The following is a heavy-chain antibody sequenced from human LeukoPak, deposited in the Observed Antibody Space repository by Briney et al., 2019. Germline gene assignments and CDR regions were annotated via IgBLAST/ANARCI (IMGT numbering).Heavy chain of an antibody. CDR1: GGSISSSSYY. V-gene: IGHV4-39*07. CDR2: IYYSGST. J-gene: IGHJ5*02. D-gene: IGHD4-11*01. Sequence: SETLSLTCTVSGGSISSSSYYWGWIRQPPGKGLEWIGSIYYSGSTYYNPSLKSRVTISVGTSKNQFSLKLTSVTAADTAVYYCARDLTVTNWFDPWGQGTLVTVSS. CDR3: ARDLTVTNWFDP.